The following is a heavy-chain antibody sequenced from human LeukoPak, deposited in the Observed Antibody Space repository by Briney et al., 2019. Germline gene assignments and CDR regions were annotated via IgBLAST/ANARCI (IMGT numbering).Heavy chain of an antibody. CDR2: ISAYNGNT. CDR1: GYTFTRYG. Sequence: ASVKVSCKASGYTFTRYGISWVRQAPGQGLEWMGWISAYNGNTNYAQKLQGRVTMTTDTSTSTAYMELRSLRSDDTAVYYCARGRAYYDFWRDFDYWGQGTLVTVSS. D-gene: IGHD3-3*01. V-gene: IGHV1-18*01. J-gene: IGHJ4*02. CDR3: ARGRAYYDFWRDFDY.